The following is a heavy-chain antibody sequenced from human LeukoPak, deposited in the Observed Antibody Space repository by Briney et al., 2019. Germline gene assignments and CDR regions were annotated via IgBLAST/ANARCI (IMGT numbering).Heavy chain of an antibody. V-gene: IGHV5-10-1*01. D-gene: IGHD4-17*01. CDR1: GYSFTTYW. CDR2: IDPTDSHT. CDR3: ARDYGDRSGYTFGI. Sequence: GGSLKISCKGSGYSFTTYWISWVCQMPGKGLEWMGRIDPTDSHTDYGPSFQGHVTISADKSISTAYLQWSSLKASDSAMYYCARDYGDRSGYTFGIWGQGTMVTVSS. J-gene: IGHJ3*02.